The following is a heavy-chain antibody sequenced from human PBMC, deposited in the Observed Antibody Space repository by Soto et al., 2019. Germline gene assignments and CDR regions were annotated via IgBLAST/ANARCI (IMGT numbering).Heavy chain of an antibody. CDR2: IYYSGST. Sequence: PSETLSLTCTVSGGSISSYYWSWIRQPPGRGLERIGYIYYSGSTNYNPSLKSRVTISVDTSKNQFSLKLSSVTAADTAVYYCARDRDYYDSSGPFDYWGQGTLVTVSS. CDR1: GGSISSYY. J-gene: IGHJ4*02. D-gene: IGHD3-22*01. V-gene: IGHV4-59*12. CDR3: ARDRDYYDSSGPFDY.